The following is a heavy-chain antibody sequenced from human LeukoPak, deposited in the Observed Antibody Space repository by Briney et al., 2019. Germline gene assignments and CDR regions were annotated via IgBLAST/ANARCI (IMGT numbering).Heavy chain of an antibody. CDR1: GFTLSSYG. CDR3: ARDGYKTRGPYDY. Sequence: PGGSLRLSCAASGFTLSSYGMHWVRQAPGKGLEWVAFIRYDGSNKYYADSVKGRFTISRDNSKNTLYLQMNSLRAEDTAVYYCARDGYKTRGPYDYWGQGTLVTVSS. V-gene: IGHV3-30*02. J-gene: IGHJ4*02. CDR2: IRYDGSNK. D-gene: IGHD5-24*01.